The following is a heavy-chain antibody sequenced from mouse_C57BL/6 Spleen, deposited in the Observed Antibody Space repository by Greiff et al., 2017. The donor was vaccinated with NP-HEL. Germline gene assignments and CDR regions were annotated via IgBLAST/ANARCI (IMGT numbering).Heavy chain of an antibody. CDR2: ISYDGSN. J-gene: IGHJ3*01. Sequence: EVKLVESGPGLVKPSQSLSLTCSVTGYSITSGYYWNWIRQFPGNKLEWMGYISYDGSNNYNPSLKNRISITRDTSKNQFFLKLNSVTTEDTATYYCARDDTTVVATDWGQGTLVTVSA. D-gene: IGHD1-1*01. V-gene: IGHV3-6*01. CDR1: GYSITSGYY. CDR3: ARDDTTVVATD.